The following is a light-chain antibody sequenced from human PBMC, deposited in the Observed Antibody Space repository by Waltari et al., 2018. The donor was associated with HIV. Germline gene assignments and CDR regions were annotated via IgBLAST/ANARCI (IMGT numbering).Light chain of an antibody. V-gene: IGKV3D-15*01. CDR3: QQYNNWPLT. Sequence: VMTQSPAALSVSPGERAPLSCSASQNISTSLAWYQQQPGQSPSLLISGASARATGLPARFSGSGSGTEFTLTIIAPQPEDVAVYFCQQYNNWPLTFGPGTKVNIK. CDR2: GAS. CDR1: QNISTS. J-gene: IGKJ3*01.